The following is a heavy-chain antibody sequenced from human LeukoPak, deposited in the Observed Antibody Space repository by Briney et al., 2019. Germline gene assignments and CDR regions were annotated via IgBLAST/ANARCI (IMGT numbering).Heavy chain of an antibody. CDR1: GFTFSNYV. CDR2: ISYDGAKK. V-gene: IGHV3-30-3*01. CDR3: TRDREVGLLWFGEAATSNWFDP. J-gene: IGHJ5*02. D-gene: IGHD3-10*01. Sequence: PGGSLRLSCAASGFTFSNYVMHWVRQAPGMGLEWVSLISYDGAKKYYADSVKGRFTISRDNSKNTLYLQMNSLRTEDTAVYYCTRDREVGLLWFGEAATSNWFDPWGQGTLVTVSS.